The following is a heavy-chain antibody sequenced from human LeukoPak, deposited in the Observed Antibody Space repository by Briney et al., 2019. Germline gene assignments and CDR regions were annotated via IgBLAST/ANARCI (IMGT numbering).Heavy chain of an antibody. Sequence: SETLSLTCIVSGGSISSYYWSWIRQPPGKGLVWIGYIHYSGSTNYSPSLKSRVTISVDTSKNQFSLNLTSVTAADSAVYYCARVSWFPGTSYYYMDVWGKGTTVTVSS. J-gene: IGHJ6*03. V-gene: IGHV4-59*01. CDR2: IHYSGST. CDR3: ARVSWFPGTSYYYMDV. D-gene: IGHD1-1*01. CDR1: GGSISSYY.